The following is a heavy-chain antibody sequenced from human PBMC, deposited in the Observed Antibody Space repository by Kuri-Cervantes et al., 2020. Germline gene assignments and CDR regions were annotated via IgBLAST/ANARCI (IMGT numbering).Heavy chain of an antibody. D-gene: IGHD2-15*01. V-gene: IGHV5-51*01. CDR1: GYSFSSYW. Sequence: GESLKISCKGSGYSFSSYWIAWVRQMPGKGLEWVGIIYPGDSDTRYSPSFEGQVTISADKSISTAYLQWSSLKASDTAMYYCARVSPGYCSGGSCRGAWFDPWGQGTLVTVSS. J-gene: IGHJ5*02. CDR2: IYPGDSDT. CDR3: ARVSPGYCSGGSCRGAWFDP.